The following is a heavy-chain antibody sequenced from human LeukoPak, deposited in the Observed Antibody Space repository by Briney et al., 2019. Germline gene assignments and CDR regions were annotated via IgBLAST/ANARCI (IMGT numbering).Heavy chain of an antibody. J-gene: IGHJ4*02. CDR2: INPSGGST. D-gene: IGHD2-15*01. CDR3: ARSAGISRDIVVVVAAFDY. V-gene: IGHV1-46*01. Sequence: GASVKVSCKASGYTFTSYYMHWVRQAPGQGLEWMGIINPSGGSTSYAQKFQGRVTMTRDTSASTAYMELSSLRSEDTAVYYCARSAGISRDIVVVVAAFDYWGQGTLVTVSS. CDR1: GYTFTSYY.